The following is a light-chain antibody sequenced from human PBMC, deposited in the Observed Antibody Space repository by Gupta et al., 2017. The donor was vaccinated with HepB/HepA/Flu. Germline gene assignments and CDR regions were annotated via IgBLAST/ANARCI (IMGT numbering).Light chain of an antibody. CDR3: AAWDDSLNGPVV. CDR2: SNN. Sequence: QSVLTQPPSASGTPGQRVTISCSGSSSNIGSNTVNWYQQLQGTAPKLLIYSNNQRPPGVPDRFSGSKSGTSASLAISGLQSEDEADYYCAAWDDSLNGPVVFGGGTKLTVL. CDR1: SSNIGSNT. V-gene: IGLV1-44*01. J-gene: IGLJ2*01.